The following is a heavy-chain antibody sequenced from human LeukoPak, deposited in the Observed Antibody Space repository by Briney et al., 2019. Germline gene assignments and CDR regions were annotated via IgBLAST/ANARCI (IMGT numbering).Heavy chain of an antibody. D-gene: IGHD5-18*01. CDR3: ARDYIHYSYGYGGAVY. J-gene: IGHJ4*02. CDR1: GFTFSSYA. V-gene: IGHV3-30*04. CDR2: ISFDGRNK. Sequence: PGGSLRLSCAASGFTFSSYAMHWVRQAPGKGLEWVAVISFDGRNKYYADSVKGRFTISRDNFKNTLDLQMNSLRAEDTALYYCARDYIHYSYGYGGAVYWGQGTLVTVSS.